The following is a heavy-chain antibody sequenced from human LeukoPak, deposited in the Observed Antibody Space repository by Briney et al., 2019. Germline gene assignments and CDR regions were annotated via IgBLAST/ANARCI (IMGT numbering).Heavy chain of an antibody. CDR3: VKSQYNWFDP. Sequence: GGSLRLSCSASGFTFSSYAMYWVRQAPGKGLEYVSAISSNGGSTYYADSVKGRFTISRDNSKNTLYLQMSSLRAEDTAVYYCVKSQYNWFDPWGQGTLVTVSS. J-gene: IGHJ5*02. V-gene: IGHV3-64D*06. CDR2: ISSNGGST. D-gene: IGHD6-19*01. CDR1: GFTFSSYA.